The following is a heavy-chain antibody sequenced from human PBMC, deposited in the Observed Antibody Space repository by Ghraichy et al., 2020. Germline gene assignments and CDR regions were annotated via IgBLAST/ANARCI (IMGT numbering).Heavy chain of an antibody. CDR3: AKAATYYDSHGFPVYYFDY. CDR1: IFTFNDYD. CDR2: ISWNSATT. J-gene: IGHJ4*02. D-gene: IGHD3-22*01. Sequence: GGSLRLSCAASIFTFNDYDMHWVRQAPGKGLQWVSSISWNSATTGYADSVKGRFTISRDNHKNSLYLQMNSLRAEDTALYYCAKAATYYDSHGFPVYYFDYWGQGTLVTVSS. V-gene: IGHV3-9*01.